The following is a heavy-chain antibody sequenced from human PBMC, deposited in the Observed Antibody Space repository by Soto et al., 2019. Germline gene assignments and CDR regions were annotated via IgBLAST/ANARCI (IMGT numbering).Heavy chain of an antibody. CDR2: FSGGSGAI. CDR1: GFSLGPYG. D-gene: IGHD4-17*01. J-gene: IGHJ5*02. V-gene: IGHV3-23*01. Sequence: PGGSLRLSCAVSGFSLGPYGVTWVRQTPEKGLEWVTGFSGGSGAIFYADSVRGRFTISRDSSTAYLQMNNLRPEETAVYFCARWTGFGESWGQGYVVNVS. CDR3: ARWTGFGES.